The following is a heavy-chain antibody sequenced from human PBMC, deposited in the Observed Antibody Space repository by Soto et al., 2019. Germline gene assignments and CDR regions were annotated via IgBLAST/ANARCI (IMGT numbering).Heavy chain of an antibody. Sequence: QVQLLQWGAGLLKPSETLSLTCAVYGGSFCGYYWNWIRQPPGKGLEWIGEINHSGSTNYNPSLKSRVTISVDTSKNQFSLKLSSVTAADTAVYYCARGWGRIFDYWGQGTLVTVSS. V-gene: IGHV4-34*01. D-gene: IGHD7-27*01. CDR2: INHSGST. J-gene: IGHJ4*02. CDR3: ARGWGRIFDY. CDR1: GGSFCGYY.